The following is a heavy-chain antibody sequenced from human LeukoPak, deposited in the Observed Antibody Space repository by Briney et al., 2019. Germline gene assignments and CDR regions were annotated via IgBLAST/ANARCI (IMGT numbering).Heavy chain of an antibody. Sequence: PGGSLRLSCAASGFTFTSYSMNWVRQAPGKGLEWVSSICGSSKHRFYADSVKCRFTISRDNAKSSLYLQMNSMRAEDTAVYSVTTCYLQHWGQGTLVTVSS. D-gene: IGHD4-17*01. CDR1: GFTFTSYS. J-gene: IGHJ1*01. CDR2: ICGSSKHR. CDR3: TTCYLQH. V-gene: IGHV3-21*01.